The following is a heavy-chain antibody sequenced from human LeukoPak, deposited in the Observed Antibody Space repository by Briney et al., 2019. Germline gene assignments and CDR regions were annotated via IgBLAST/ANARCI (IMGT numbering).Heavy chain of an antibody. J-gene: IGHJ4*02. Sequence: GGSLRLSCAASGFTFSSYAMSWVRQAPGKGLEWVSAISGSGGSTYYADSVKGRFTISRDNSKNTLYLQMNSLRAEDTAVYYCAKDLEPVVLAVYAGLYFDYWGQGTLVTVSS. CDR3: AKDLEPVVLAVYAGLYFDY. CDR1: GFTFSSYA. CDR2: ISGSGGST. V-gene: IGHV3-23*01. D-gene: IGHD2-8*02.